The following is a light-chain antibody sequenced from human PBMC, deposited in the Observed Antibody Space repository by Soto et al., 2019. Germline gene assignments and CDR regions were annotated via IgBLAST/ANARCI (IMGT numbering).Light chain of an antibody. CDR2: DSS. CDR1: QSGNRY. V-gene: IGKV3-11*01. J-gene: IGKJ2*01. CDR3: QQRSNGPPYT. Sequence: EIVLTQSPATLSLSPGERATLSCRASQSGNRYLAWYQQRPGQAPRLLIYDSSNSATGSPDGVSGGGSGTDFPLTISSLEPEDFAIYFGQQRSNGPPYTFGQGTKLEIK.